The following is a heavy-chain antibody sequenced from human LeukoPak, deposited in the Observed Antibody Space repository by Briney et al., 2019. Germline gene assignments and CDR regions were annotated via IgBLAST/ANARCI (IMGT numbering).Heavy chain of an antibody. D-gene: IGHD4-17*01. CDR3: ARDTVTTFRFRDYYYYGMDV. CDR1: GFTVSTNY. Sequence: GGSLRLSCAASGFTVSTNYMNWVRQAPGKGLEWVSAIYSGGSTYYADSVKGRFTISRDNSKNTLYLQMNSLRAEDTAVYYCARDTVTTFRFRDYYYYGMDVWGQGTTVTVSS. J-gene: IGHJ6*02. V-gene: IGHV3-53*01. CDR2: IYSGGST.